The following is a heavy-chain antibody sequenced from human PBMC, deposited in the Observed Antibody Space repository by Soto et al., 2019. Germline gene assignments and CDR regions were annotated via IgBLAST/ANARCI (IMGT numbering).Heavy chain of an antibody. Sequence: PSVTRSLTCTVAGDSISSRTYYWGWIRQPPGKGLEWLGSIYYSGTTYYNPSLKSRVTISADPSKNQFPLKLSSVTAADTALYYCARLRGAFLISTNNWFAPWGQGTLVTVSS. CDR2: IYYSGTT. D-gene: IGHD2-2*01. J-gene: IGHJ5*02. CDR3: ARLRGAFLISTNNWFAP. V-gene: IGHV4-39*01. CDR1: GDSISSRTYY.